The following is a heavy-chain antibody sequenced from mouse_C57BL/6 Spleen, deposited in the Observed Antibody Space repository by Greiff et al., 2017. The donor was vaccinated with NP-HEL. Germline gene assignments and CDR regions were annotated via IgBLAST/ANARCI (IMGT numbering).Heavy chain of an antibody. CDR3: APSTTVVATDYAMDY. CDR2: IHPNSGST. CDR1: GYTFTSYW. J-gene: IGHJ4*01. D-gene: IGHD1-1*01. Sequence: QVQLQQPGAELVKPGASVKLSCKASGYTFTSYWMHWVKQRPGQGLEWIGMIHPNSGSTNYNEKFKSKATLTVDKSSSTAYMQLSSLTSEDSAVYYGAPSTTVVATDYAMDYWGQGTSVTVSS. V-gene: IGHV1-64*01.